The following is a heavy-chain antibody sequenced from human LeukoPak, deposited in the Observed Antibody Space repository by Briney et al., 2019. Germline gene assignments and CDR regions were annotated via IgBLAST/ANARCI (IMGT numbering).Heavy chain of an antibody. D-gene: IGHD5-18*01. J-gene: IGHJ6*03. Sequence: MSSETLSLTCTVSGGSISSYYWSRIRQPPGKGLEWIGYIYYSGSTHYNPSLKSRVTISVDTSKNQFSLKLSSVTAADTAVYYCARTEESGYSYRYFGYYYMDVWGKGTTVTVSS. CDR2: IYYSGST. V-gene: IGHV4-59*01. CDR3: ARTEESGYSYRYFGYYYMDV. CDR1: GGSISSYY.